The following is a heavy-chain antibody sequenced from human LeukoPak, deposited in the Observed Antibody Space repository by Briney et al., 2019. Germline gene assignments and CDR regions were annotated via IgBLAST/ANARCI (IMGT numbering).Heavy chain of an antibody. CDR1: GYTFTSYG. CDR2: ISAYNGNT. D-gene: IGHD5-18*01. J-gene: IGHJ3*02. Sequence: ASVKVSCKASGYTFTSYGISWVRQAPGQGLEWMGWISAYNGNTNYAQKLQGRVTITADESTSTAYMELSSLRSEDTAVYYCARQEYSYGYAVSYAFDIWGQGTMVTVSS. CDR3: ARQEYSYGYAVSYAFDI. V-gene: IGHV1-18*01.